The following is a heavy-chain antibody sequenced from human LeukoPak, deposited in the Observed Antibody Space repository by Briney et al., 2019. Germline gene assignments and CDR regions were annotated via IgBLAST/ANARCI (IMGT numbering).Heavy chain of an antibody. J-gene: IGHJ3*02. D-gene: IGHD3-22*01. V-gene: IGHV1-69*13. Sequence: GASVKVSCKASGYTFTSYAMNWVRQAPGQGLEWMGGIIPIFGTANYAQKFQGRVTITADESTSTAYMELSSLRSEDTAVYYCARVCCYYDSSGYYAFDIWGQGTMVTVSS. CDR1: GYTFTSYA. CDR2: IIPIFGTA. CDR3: ARVCCYYDSSGYYAFDI.